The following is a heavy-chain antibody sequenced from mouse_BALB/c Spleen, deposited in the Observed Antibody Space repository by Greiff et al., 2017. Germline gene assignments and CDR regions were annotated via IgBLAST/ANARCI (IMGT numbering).Heavy chain of an antibody. V-gene: IGHV1-18*01. CDR1: GYTFTDYN. CDR3: ARKGGHGYYGGIYFDD. D-gene: IGHD1-1*01. CDR2: INPNYDST. J-gene: IGHJ2*01. Sequence: EVQLQQSGAELVKPGASVKISCKASGYTFTDYNMDWVKQSHGKSLECIGDINPNYDSTSYNQKFKGKATLTVDKSSSTAYMELRSLTSEDTAVYYGARKGGHGYYGGIYFDDWGQGTTLTVSS.